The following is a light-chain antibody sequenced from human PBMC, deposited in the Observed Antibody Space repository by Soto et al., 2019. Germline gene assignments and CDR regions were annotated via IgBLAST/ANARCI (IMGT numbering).Light chain of an antibody. CDR3: QHYNDYAPT. CDR1: QSVGSD. J-gene: IGKJ3*01. Sequence: EIVMTQSPATLSVSPGERATLSCRASQSVGSDLAWYQQKSGQAPSLLIYGVSTRATGIAARFIAGGSVTEFTLRISILQSEDCAVYFCQHYNDYAPTVGPGTKVHIK. CDR2: GVS. V-gene: IGKV3-15*01.